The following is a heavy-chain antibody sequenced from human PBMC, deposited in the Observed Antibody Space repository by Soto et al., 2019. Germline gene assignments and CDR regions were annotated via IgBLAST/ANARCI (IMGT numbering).Heavy chain of an antibody. J-gene: IGHJ6*02. CDR2: IYSSGST. Sequence: PSETLSLTCSVSSGSFMTYYWSWIRQPAGKGLEWIGRIYSSGSTLYNPSLKSRVTMSVDTSKNQFSLQLSSVTAADTAVYYCARDLNGMDVWGQGTTVTVSS. V-gene: IGHV4-4*07. CDR3: ARDLNGMDV. CDR1: SGSFMTYY.